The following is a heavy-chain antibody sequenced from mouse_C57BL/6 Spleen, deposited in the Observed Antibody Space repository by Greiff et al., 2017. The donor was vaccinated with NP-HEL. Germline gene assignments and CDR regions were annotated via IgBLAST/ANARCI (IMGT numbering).Heavy chain of an antibody. CDR1: GYTFTDYY. D-gene: IGHD1-1*01. Sequence: QVQLQQSGAELVRPGASVKLSCKASGYTFTDYYINWVKQRPGQGLEWIARIYPGSGNTYYNEKFKGKATLTAEKSSSTAYMQLSSLTSEDSAVYFCARWGYGSSSYYFDYWGQGTTLTVSS. J-gene: IGHJ2*01. CDR3: ARWGYGSSSYYFDY. V-gene: IGHV1-76*01. CDR2: IYPGSGNT.